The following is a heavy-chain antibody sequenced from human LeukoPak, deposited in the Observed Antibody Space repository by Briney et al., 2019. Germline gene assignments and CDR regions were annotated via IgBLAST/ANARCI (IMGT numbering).Heavy chain of an antibody. CDR3: ARHGNIVAVVAATAFDY. Sequence: SETLSLTCTVSGGSISSSGFFWGWIRQPPGKALEWIGSIYYSGNAYYNPSLNSRVTISVDTSKNQFSLKVNSVTAADTAVYYCARHGNIVAVVAATAFDYWGQGTLVTVSS. V-gene: IGHV4-39*01. D-gene: IGHD2-15*01. CDR2: IYYSGNA. CDR1: GGSISSSGFF. J-gene: IGHJ4*02.